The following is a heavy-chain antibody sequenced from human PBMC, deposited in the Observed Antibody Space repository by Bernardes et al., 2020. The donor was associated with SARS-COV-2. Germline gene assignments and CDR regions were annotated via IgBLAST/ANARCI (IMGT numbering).Heavy chain of an antibody. CDR1: GYTLTELS. D-gene: IGHD6-19*01. J-gene: IGHJ6*02. Sequence: ASVKVSCKVSGYTLTELSMHWVRQAPGKGLEGMGGFDPEDGETIYAQKFQGRVTMTEDTSTDTAYMELSSLRSEDTAVYYCATGGIAVAPKWVPCGMDVWGQGTTVTVSS. CDR3: ATGGIAVAPKWVPCGMDV. V-gene: IGHV1-24*01. CDR2: FDPEDGET.